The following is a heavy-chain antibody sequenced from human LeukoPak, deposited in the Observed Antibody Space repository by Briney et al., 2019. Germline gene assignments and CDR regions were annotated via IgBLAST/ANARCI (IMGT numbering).Heavy chain of an antibody. CDR1: GFTFSSYW. Sequence: GVSLRLSCAASGFTFSSYWMSWVRQAPGKGLEWVSSISTSSRYIYNADSVKGRFTISSDNAKNSLYLQMNSLRVEDTAVYYCARLYCSGGSCYQPFDYWGQGTLVTVSS. J-gene: IGHJ4*02. D-gene: IGHD2-15*01. CDR3: ARLYCSGGSCYQPFDY. V-gene: IGHV3-21*01. CDR2: ISTSSRYI.